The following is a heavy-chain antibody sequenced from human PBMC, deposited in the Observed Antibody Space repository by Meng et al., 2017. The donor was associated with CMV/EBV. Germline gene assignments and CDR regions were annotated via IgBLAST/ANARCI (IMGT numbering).Heavy chain of an antibody. CDR2: ISYDGSNK. J-gene: IGHJ6*02. V-gene: IGHV3-30-3*01. D-gene: IGHD3-22*01. CDR1: GFTFSRYR. CDR3: ARAHSGDYYDSNGYYYYYGMDV. Sequence: GGSLRLSCAASGFTFSRYRMHWVRQAPGKGLEWVAVISYDGSNKYYADPVKGRFTISRDNSKNTLCLQMNSLRADDTAVYYCARAHSGDYYDSNGYYYYYGMDVWGQGTTVTVSS.